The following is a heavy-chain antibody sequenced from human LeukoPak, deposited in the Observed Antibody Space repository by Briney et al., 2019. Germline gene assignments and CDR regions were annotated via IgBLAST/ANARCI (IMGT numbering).Heavy chain of an antibody. V-gene: IGHV3-23*01. CDR1: GFTFSSYW. D-gene: IGHD6-6*01. Sequence: GGSLRLSCAASGFTFSSYWMSWVRQAPGKGLEWVSAISGSGGSTYYADSVKGRFTISRDNSKNTLYLQMNSLRAEDTAVYYCAKGDYSSSSLTFDYWGQGTLVTVSS. CDR2: ISGSGGST. CDR3: AKGDYSSSSLTFDY. J-gene: IGHJ4*02.